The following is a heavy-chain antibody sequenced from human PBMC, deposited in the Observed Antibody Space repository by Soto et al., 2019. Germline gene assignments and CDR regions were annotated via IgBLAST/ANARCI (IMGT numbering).Heavy chain of an antibody. CDR1: GGSISSYY. Sequence: SETLSLTCTVSGGSISSYYWSWIRQPPGKGLEWIGYIYHSGSTNYNPSLKSRVTISVDTSKNQFSLKLSSVTAADTAVYYCARLLRCFDWLRDYFYMDVWGKGTTVTVSS. D-gene: IGHD3-9*01. CDR3: ARLLRCFDWLRDYFYMDV. CDR2: IYHSGST. V-gene: IGHV4-59*01. J-gene: IGHJ6*03.